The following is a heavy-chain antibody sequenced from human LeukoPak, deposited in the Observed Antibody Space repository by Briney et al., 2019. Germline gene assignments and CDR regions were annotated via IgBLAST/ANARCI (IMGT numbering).Heavy chain of an antibody. CDR3: ARDRGYYDSSGYYYYYYMDV. CDR1: GFTFSSYA. CDR2: INWNGGST. D-gene: IGHD3-22*01. Sequence: GGSLRLSCAASGFTFSSYAMNWVRQAPGKGLEWVSGINWNGGSTGYADSVKGRFTISRDNAKNSLYLQMNSLRAEDTALYHCARDRGYYDSSGYYYYYYMDVWGKGTTVTVSS. J-gene: IGHJ6*03. V-gene: IGHV3-20*01.